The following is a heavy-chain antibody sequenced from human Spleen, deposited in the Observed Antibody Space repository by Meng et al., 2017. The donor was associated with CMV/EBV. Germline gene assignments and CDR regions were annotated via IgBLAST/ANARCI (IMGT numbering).Heavy chain of an antibody. CDR2: IKQDGNDK. Sequence: GESLKISCAASGFTFTYYWMTWVRQAPGKGLEWVANIKQDGNDKYYVDSVKGRFTISRDNAKNSLFLQMNSLRAEDTAVYYCAKNYDILTASQFYFDYWGQGTLVTVSS. CDR1: GFTFTYYW. V-gene: IGHV3-7*01. J-gene: IGHJ4*02. CDR3: AKNYDILTASQFYFDY. D-gene: IGHD3-9*01.